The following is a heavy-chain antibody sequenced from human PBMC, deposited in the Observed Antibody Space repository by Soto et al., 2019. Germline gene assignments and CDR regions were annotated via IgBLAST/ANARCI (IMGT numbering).Heavy chain of an antibody. CDR1: GGSISSSRSY. CDR3: ARHFRGEVEPRAFDI. J-gene: IGHJ3*02. D-gene: IGHD2-2*01. CDR2: MFYSGST. Sequence: QLQLQESGPRLVKPSETLSLTCTVSGGSISSSRSYWGWIRQPPGKGLEWIGSMFYSGSTYYNPSLESRVTLSVDTSKKQFSLKLNSVTAADTAVYFCARHFRGEVEPRAFDIWGQGTMVTVSS. V-gene: IGHV4-39*01.